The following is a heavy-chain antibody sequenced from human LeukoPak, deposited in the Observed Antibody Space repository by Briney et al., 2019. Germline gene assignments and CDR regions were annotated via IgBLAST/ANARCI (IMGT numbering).Heavy chain of an antibody. CDR2: IYYRGDT. CDR3: ARRLTGTVDY. V-gene: IGHV4-39*01. CDR1: GGSISSSLYY. D-gene: IGHD3-9*01. J-gene: IGHJ4*02. Sequence: SETLSLTCAVSGGSISSSLYYWAWIRQPPGQGLEWIGSIYYRGDTYYNPSFTSRVTISVDTPKNQFSLKLRSMTAADTAVYYCARRLTGTVDYWGQGTLVTVSS.